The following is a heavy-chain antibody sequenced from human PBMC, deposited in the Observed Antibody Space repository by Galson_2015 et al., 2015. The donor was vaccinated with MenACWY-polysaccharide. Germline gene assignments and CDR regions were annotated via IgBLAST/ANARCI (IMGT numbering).Heavy chain of an antibody. V-gene: IGHV3-30-3*01. Sequence: SLRLSCVASGFKFSDYTLHWLRQAPGKGLEWVAVISYLGNNEYYANSVKGRFTISRDNSNNTLYLQMNSLKTADTAIYYCARDRGRWEPRSNYFDPWGQGTLVTVSS. J-gene: IGHJ5*02. D-gene: IGHD4-11*01. CDR3: ARDRGRWEPRSNYFDP. CDR2: ISYLGNNE. CDR1: GFKFSDYT.